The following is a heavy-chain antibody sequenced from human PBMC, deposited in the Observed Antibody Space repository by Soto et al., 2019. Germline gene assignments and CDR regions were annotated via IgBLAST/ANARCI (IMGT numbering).Heavy chain of an antibody. D-gene: IGHD3-16*02. CDR2: INAGNGNT. V-gene: IGHV1-3*01. CDR3: SRSAVRPSGRLIGPFDY. J-gene: IGHJ4*02. CDR1: GYRKSSKA. Sequence: CTDCGYRKSSKAVYWVCQEKEKRLEWMGWINAGNGNTKYSQKFQGRVTITRDTSASTAYMELSSLRSEDTAMYFCSRSAVRPSGRLIGPFDYWGQGTLVTVSS.